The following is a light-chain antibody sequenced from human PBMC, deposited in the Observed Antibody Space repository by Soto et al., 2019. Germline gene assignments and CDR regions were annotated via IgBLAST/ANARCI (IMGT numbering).Light chain of an antibody. Sequence: EVVLTQSPATLSVSPGEGFTLSCRASQGIGDTLAWYQHKPGQTPRLLIYGASTRATGIPARFSGSGSETDFTLTISDVEPEDFAVYYCHQRQSWPRTFGQGTTVDIK. CDR3: HQRQSWPRT. CDR1: QGIGDT. CDR2: GAS. J-gene: IGKJ1*01. V-gene: IGKV3-15*01.